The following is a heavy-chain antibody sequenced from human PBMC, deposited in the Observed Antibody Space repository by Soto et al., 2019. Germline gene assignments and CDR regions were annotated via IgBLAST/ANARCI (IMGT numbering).Heavy chain of an antibody. CDR1: GFTFSSNS. V-gene: IGHV3-21*01. D-gene: IGHD6-13*01. CDR3: ARVRSSLFHFGY. Sequence: EVQLVESGGGLVKPGGSLRLSCAASGFTFSSNSMNWVRQSPGKGLEWVSYISSSSSYIDYADSLKGRFTISRDNARNSLCLQMTSLRDEDTGVYYCARVRSSLFHFGYWGQRSLVAVSS. J-gene: IGHJ4*02. CDR2: ISSSSSYI.